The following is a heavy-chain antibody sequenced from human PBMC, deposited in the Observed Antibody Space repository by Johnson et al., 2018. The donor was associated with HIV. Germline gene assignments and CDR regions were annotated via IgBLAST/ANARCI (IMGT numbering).Heavy chain of an antibody. CDR1: GFTFSSYA. Sequence: QVQLVESGGGVVQPGRSLRLSCAASGFTFSSYAMHWVRPAPGKGLEWVAVVSYDGTNKYYADSVKGRFTISRDNSKNTLYLQMNGLRAEDTAVYYCARERYGSQAIDGFDIWGQGTMVTVSS. CDR2: VSYDGTNK. CDR3: ARERYGSQAIDGFDI. D-gene: IGHD2-15*01. V-gene: IGHV3-30-3*01. J-gene: IGHJ3*02.